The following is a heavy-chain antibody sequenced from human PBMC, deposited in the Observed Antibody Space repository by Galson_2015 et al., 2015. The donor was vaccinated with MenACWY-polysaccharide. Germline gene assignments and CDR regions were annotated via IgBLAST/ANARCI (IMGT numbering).Heavy chain of an antibody. V-gene: IGHV3-11*01. D-gene: IGHD6-13*01. J-gene: IGHJ6*02. CDR2: ISSSGSTI. Sequence: SLRLSCAASGFTFSDYYMSWIRQAPGKGLEWVSYISSSGSTIYYADSVKGRFTISRDNAKNSLYLQMNSLRAEDTAVYYCARVNRFSSSWYVGCMDVWGQGTTVTASS. CDR1: GFTFSDYY. CDR3: ARVNRFSSSWYVGCMDV.